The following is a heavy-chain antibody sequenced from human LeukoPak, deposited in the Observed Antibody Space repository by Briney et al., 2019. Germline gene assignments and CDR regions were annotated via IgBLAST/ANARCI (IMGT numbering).Heavy chain of an antibody. J-gene: IGHJ6*03. CDR3: ARTNYYYYMDV. CDR1: GGSISSHY. V-gene: IGHV4-59*11. CDR2: IYYSGST. Sequence: SETLSLTCTVSGGSISSHYCSWIRQPPGKGLEWIGYIYYSGSTNYNPSLKSRVTISVDTSKNQFSLKLSSVTAADTAVYYCARTNYYYYMDVWGKGTTVTVSS.